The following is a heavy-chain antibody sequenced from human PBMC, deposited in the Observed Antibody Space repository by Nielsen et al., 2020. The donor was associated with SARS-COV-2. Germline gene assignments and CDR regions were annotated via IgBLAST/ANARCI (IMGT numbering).Heavy chain of an antibody. D-gene: IGHD2-15*01. Sequence: SCAASGFTFSTYGMHWVRQAPGKGLEWVAATSYDGSNKYYVDSVKGRFTISRDNSKNTLYLQMSSLREEDTAVYYCAKDWTAIVVVPSGGVDYWGQGTLVTVSS. J-gene: IGHJ4*02. CDR3: AKDWTAIVVVPSGGVDY. V-gene: IGHV3-30*18. CDR1: GFTFSTYG. CDR2: TSYDGSNK.